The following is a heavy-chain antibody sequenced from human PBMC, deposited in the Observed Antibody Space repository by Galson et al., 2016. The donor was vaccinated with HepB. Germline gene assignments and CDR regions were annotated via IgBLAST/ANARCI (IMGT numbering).Heavy chain of an antibody. V-gene: IGHV3-21*01. Sequence: SLRLSCAASGFRLSSYSMNWVRQAPGKGLEWVSSISAFGTYKYYPDSVKGRFTISRDNAENSLYLQMDSLKLDDTAVYYCARDVAGNFDPWGQGTPVTVSS. J-gene: IGHJ5*02. CDR3: ARDVAGNFDP. CDR1: GFRLSSYS. CDR2: ISAFGTYK. D-gene: IGHD6-19*01.